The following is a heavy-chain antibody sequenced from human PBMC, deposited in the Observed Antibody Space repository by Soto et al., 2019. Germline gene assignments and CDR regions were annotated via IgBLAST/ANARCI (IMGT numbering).Heavy chain of an antibody. V-gene: IGHV3-72*01. CDR1: GFPFNDHY. Sequence: GGSMRLSCAASGFPFNDHYMDWVRQAPGKGLEWVGRSRNKANSYSTDYAASVKGRFTISRDDSKNSLYLQMNSLKTEDTAVYYCARGVVIINSYSGLDVWGQGTTVTSP. J-gene: IGHJ6*02. CDR2: SRNKANSYST. D-gene: IGHD3-9*01. CDR3: ARGVVIINSYSGLDV.